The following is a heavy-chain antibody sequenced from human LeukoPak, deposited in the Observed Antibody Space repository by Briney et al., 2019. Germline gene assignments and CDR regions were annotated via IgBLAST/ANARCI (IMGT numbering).Heavy chain of an antibody. CDR3: ATHFGYSYGLDY. Sequence: GGSLRLSCAASGFTFSSYWMSWVRQAPGRGLEWVANIKQDGSEKYYVDSVKGRFAISRDNAKNSLYLQMNSLRAEDTAVYYCATHFGYSYGLDYWGQGTLVTVSS. J-gene: IGHJ4*02. CDR2: IKQDGSEK. V-gene: IGHV3-7*01. D-gene: IGHD5-18*01. CDR1: GFTFSSYW.